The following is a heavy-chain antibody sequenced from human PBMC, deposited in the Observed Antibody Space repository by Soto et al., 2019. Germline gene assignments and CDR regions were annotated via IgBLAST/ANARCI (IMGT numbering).Heavy chain of an antibody. Sequence: GGSLRLSCAASGFTFSSYGMHWVRQAPGKGLEWVAVISYDESKKEYGDSVEGRCTISRDSSKNTLYLQVSTLRNEATAVYYCAREYTAWPLAYVLDVWGQGTTVTVCS. CDR2: ISYDESKK. V-gene: IGHV3-30*03. D-gene: IGHD2-2*02. CDR3: AREYTAWPLAYVLDV. J-gene: IGHJ6*02. CDR1: GFTFSSYG.